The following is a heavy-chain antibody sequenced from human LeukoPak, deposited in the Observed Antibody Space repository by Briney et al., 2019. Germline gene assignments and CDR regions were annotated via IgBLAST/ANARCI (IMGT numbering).Heavy chain of an antibody. V-gene: IGHV3-7*01. CDR2: FAWDESAI. Sequence: GGSLRLACITSGFNFRRYNMAWVRQAPGKGLEWLATFAWDESAIEYTDSVRGRFTISRDNAKNSVHLQMTGLRAEDTAVYFCVTEYWYRFDYWGQGLLVTVSS. CDR1: GFNFRRYN. CDR3: VTEYWYRFDY. D-gene: IGHD6-13*01. J-gene: IGHJ4*02.